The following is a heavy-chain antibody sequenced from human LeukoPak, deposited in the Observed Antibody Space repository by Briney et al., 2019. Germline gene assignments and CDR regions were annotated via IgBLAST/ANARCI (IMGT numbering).Heavy chain of an antibody. CDR3: ARDQRASPAAADY. D-gene: IGHD2-15*01. J-gene: IGHJ4*02. Sequence: PGGSLRLSCAASGFTFSTSAMNWVRQAPGKGLEWVPSIDLDSSHIYYAASVRGRFTISRDNARNSLYLQMNSLRAEDTAVYYCARDQRASPAAADYWGQGTLVTVSS. CDR1: GFTFSTSA. V-gene: IGHV3-21*01. CDR2: IDLDSSHI.